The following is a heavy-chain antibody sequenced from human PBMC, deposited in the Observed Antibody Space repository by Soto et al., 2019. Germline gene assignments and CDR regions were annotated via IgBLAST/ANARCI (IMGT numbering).Heavy chain of an antibody. J-gene: IGHJ4*02. D-gene: IGHD6-6*01. CDR3: ARLRAAPEITY. V-gene: IGHV4-39*01. CDR1: GGSISSSNYF. Sequence: SETLSLTCTVSGGSISSSNYFWGWIRQPPGKGLEWIGSIYYRGSTYYNPSLKSRVTMSVDTSKNQFSMRLTSVTAADTAVYYCARLRAAPEITYWGQGTLVTVSS. CDR2: IYYRGST.